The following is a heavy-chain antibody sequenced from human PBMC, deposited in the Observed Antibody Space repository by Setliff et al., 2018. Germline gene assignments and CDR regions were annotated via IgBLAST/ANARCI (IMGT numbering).Heavy chain of an antibody. CDR3: TTAYSSGCPGNY. V-gene: IGHV3-15*01. CDR2: IKSRSYGAPT. Sequence: GGSLRLSCAASGFTFSNAWMSWVRQAPGKGLEWVGRIKSRSYGAPTDYAAPVNGRFIIFKDDSTNTLYLQMNSLKAEDTAIYYCTTAYSSGCPGNYWGQGILVTVSS. CDR1: GFTFSNAW. J-gene: IGHJ4*02. D-gene: IGHD6-19*01.